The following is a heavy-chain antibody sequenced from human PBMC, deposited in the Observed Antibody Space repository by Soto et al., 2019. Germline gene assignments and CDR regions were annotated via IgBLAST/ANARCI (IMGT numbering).Heavy chain of an antibody. CDR1: GYTFTSYA. CDR3: ARSIQLWQPLYYFDY. J-gene: IGHJ4*02. V-gene: IGHV1-3*01. Sequence: ASVKVSCKASGYTFTSYAIHWVRQAPGQRLEWMGWINAGNGNTKYSQKFQGRVTITRDTSASTAYMELSSLRSEDTAVYYCARSIQLWQPLYYFDYWGQGTLVTVSS. CDR2: INAGNGNT. D-gene: IGHD5-18*01.